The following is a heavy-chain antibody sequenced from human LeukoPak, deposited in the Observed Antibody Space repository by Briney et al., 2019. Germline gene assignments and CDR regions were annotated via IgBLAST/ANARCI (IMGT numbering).Heavy chain of an antibody. CDR1: GGSISSSSYY. Sequence: KPSATLSLTCTVSGGSISSSSYYWGWIRQPPGKGLEWIGSIYYSGSTYYNPSLKSRVTISVDTSKNQFSLKLSSVTAADTAVYYCAGLRGGATPFDYWGQGTLVTVSS. CDR3: AGLRGGATPFDY. V-gene: IGHV4-39*01. CDR2: IYYSGST. D-gene: IGHD1-26*01. J-gene: IGHJ4*02.